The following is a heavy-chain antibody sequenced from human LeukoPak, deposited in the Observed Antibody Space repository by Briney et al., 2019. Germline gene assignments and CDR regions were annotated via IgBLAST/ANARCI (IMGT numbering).Heavy chain of an antibody. D-gene: IGHD4-17*01. Sequence: GGSLRLSCAASGFTFSSYTMNWVRQAPGKGLEGISYISTNSDTIYYADSVKGRFTISRDNAKNSLFLQMSSLRAEDTAVYYCARDLYGDYFAYWGQGTLVTVSS. CDR3: ARDLYGDYFAY. CDR1: GFTFSSYT. CDR2: ISTNSDTI. J-gene: IGHJ4*02. V-gene: IGHV3-48*01.